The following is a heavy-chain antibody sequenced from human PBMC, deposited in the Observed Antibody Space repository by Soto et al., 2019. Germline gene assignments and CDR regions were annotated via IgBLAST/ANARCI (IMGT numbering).Heavy chain of an antibody. J-gene: IGHJ4*02. CDR2: INPSGEHT. V-gene: IGHV1-46*02. CDR1: GYSFKDHY. CDR3: ARISCKGGSCYFDFDH. D-gene: IGHD2-15*01. Sequence: ASVKVSCKASGYSFKDHYMHWVRQAPGRGLEWVGIINPSGEHTNYAQQFRGRVAMTRDASTSTAYMELRSLRSEDTAVYFCARISCKGGSCYFDFDHWGQGTLVTVS.